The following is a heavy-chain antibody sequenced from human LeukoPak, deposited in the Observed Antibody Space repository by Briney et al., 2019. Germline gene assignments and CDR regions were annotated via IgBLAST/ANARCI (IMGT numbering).Heavy chain of an antibody. CDR3: VRHISTNTGYFDS. D-gene: IGHD5-24*01. Sequence: SETLSLTCTVSGGSINSHSYYWGWIRQPPGKGLEWIGSVYYVGTSYSNPSLKSRVAVFVDTSRDQFSLDLSFVTAADTALYYCVRHISTNTGYFDSCGQGTLVSVSS. J-gene: IGHJ4*02. CDR2: VYYVGTS. CDR1: GGSINSHSYY. V-gene: IGHV4-39*01.